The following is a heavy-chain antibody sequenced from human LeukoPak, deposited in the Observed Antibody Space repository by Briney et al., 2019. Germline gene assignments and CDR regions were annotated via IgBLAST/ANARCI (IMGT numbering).Heavy chain of an antibody. D-gene: IGHD3-16*01. CDR2: INTRGNT. J-gene: IGHJ4*02. Sequence: SETLSLTCSASGGSISSYYWSWIRQLAGKGLEWIGRINTRGNTNYNPSLKSRVTMSVDTSKNQFSLKLSSVTAADTAVYYCARDGGVLDYWGQGTLVTVSS. CDR1: GGSISSYY. CDR3: ARDGGVLDY. V-gene: IGHV4-4*07.